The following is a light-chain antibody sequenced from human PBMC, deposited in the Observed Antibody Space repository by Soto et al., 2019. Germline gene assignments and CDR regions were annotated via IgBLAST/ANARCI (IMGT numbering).Light chain of an antibody. J-gene: IGLJ1*01. CDR1: SSDVGGYNY. Sequence: QSVLIQPASVSGSPGQSITISCTGTSSDVGGYNYVSWYRQHPGKAPKLMIYEVRNRPSGVSNRFSGSKSGNTASLTISGLQAEDEADYYCSSYTRSSTLIFGIGTKVTVL. CDR2: EVR. V-gene: IGLV2-14*01. CDR3: SSYTRSSTLI.